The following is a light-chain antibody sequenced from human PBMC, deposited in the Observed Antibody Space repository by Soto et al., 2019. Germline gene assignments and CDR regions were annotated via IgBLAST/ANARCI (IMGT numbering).Light chain of an antibody. CDR1: QSVSSSY. J-gene: IGKJ2*01. V-gene: IGKV3-20*01. CDR3: PQYGSSPYT. Sequence: DIVLTQSPGTLSLSPGEGATLSCRASQSVSSSYLAWYQQKPGQAPRLLLYGASSRATGIPDGFSGSGSGTDFTLTISRLEPEDFAVYYCPQYGSSPYTFGQGTKLEIK. CDR2: GAS.